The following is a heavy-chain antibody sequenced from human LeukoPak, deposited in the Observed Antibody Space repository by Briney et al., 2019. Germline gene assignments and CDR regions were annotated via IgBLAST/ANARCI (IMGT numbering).Heavy chain of an antibody. CDR3: AREIPARYYYGSGSSHFDY. V-gene: IGHV3-30*03. Sequence: GGSLRLSRAASGFTFSSYGMHWVRQAPGKGLEWVAVISYDGSNKYYADSVKGRFTISRDNSKNTLYLQMNSLRAEDTAVYYCAREIPARYYYGSGSSHFDYWGQGTLVTVSS. J-gene: IGHJ4*02. D-gene: IGHD3-10*01. CDR2: ISYDGSNK. CDR1: GFTFSSYG.